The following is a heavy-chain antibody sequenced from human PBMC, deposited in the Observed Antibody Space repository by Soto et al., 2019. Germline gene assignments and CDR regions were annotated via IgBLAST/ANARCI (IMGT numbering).Heavy chain of an antibody. CDR1: GGSISSGGYY. J-gene: IGHJ4*02. D-gene: IGHD3-10*01. Sequence: SETLSLTCTVSGGSISSGGYYWSWIRQHPGKGLEWIGYIYYSGSTYYNPSLKSRVTISVDTSKNQFSLKLSSVTAADTAVYYCARGLLWFGELSAFDYWGQGTLVTVSS. CDR2: IYYSGST. V-gene: IGHV4-31*03. CDR3: ARGLLWFGELSAFDY.